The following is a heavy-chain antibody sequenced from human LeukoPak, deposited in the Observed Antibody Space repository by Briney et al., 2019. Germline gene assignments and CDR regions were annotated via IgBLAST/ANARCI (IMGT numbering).Heavy chain of an antibody. Sequence: SETLPLTCTVSGGSISSSSYYWGWIRQPPGKGLEWIGSIYYSGSTYYNLSLKSRVTISVDTSKNQFSLKLSSVTAADTAVYYCARQGYRDAFDIWGQGTMVTVSS. CDR1: GGSISSSSYY. CDR2: IYYSGST. CDR3: ARQGYRDAFDI. J-gene: IGHJ3*02. V-gene: IGHV4-39*01. D-gene: IGHD6-13*01.